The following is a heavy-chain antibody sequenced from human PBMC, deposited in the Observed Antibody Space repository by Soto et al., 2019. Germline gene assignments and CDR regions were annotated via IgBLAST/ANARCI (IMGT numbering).Heavy chain of an antibody. CDR2: IKQDGSEQ. CDR3: AREAV. V-gene: IGHV3-7*05. J-gene: IGHJ6*02. CDR1: GFTFSGYW. Sequence: EVQLEESGGGLVQPGGSLRLSCAASGFTFSGYWMSWVRQAPGKGLEWVANIKQDGSEQFYVDSVKGRFTISRDNAKNSLYLQMNSLRAEDTAVYYCAREAVWGQGTTVTVSS.